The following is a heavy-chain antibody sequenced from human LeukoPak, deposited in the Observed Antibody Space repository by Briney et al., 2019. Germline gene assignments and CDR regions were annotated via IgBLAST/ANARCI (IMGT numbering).Heavy chain of an antibody. CDR1: GGTFSSYA. V-gene: IGHV1-69*13. CDR2: IIPIFGTA. J-gene: IGHJ4*02. D-gene: IGHD3-3*01. Sequence: ASVKVSCKASGGTFSSYAISWVRQAPGQGLEWMGGIIPIFGTANYAQKFQGRVTITADESTSTAYMELSSLRSEDTAVYYCATRTYYDFWSGYYKPSYFDYWGQGTLVTVSS. CDR3: ATRTYYDFWSGYYKPSYFDY.